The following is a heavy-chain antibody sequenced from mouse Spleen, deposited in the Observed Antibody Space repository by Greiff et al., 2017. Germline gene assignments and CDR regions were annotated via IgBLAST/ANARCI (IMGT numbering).Heavy chain of an antibody. Sequence: VQLVESGAELVRPGSSVKISCKASGYAFSSYWMHWVKQRPGQGLEWIGYINPSSGYTKYNQKFKDKATLTADKSSSTAYMQLSSLTSEDSAVYYCARRGLLRPFDYWGQGTTLTVSS. V-gene: IGHV1-7*01. CDR2: INPSSGYT. CDR1: GYAFSSYW. CDR3: ARRGLLRPFDY. D-gene: IGHD1-2*01. J-gene: IGHJ2*01.